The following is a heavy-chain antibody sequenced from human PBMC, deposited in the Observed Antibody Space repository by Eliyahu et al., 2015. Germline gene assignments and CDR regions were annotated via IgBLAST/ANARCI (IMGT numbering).Heavy chain of an antibody. CDR2: IRGNSGRS. CDR1: GFRFFLFP. CDR3: AKHAESSGWADY. V-gene: IGHV3-23*01. D-gene: IGHD6-19*01. Sequence: EVQLLESGGGLIQPGGSLRXFCTAXGFRFFLFPXMMWVRQAPGKGLGWVAAIRGNSGRSYYADXVKGRFTVSRDNSRDTLYLQMNSLRVEDTAKYYCAKHAESSGWADYWGPGTLVTVSS. J-gene: IGHJ4*02.